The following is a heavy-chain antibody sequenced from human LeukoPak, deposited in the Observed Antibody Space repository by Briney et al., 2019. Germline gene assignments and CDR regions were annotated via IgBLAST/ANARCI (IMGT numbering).Heavy chain of an antibody. CDR1: GFTFSSYG. V-gene: IGHV3-30*02. D-gene: IGHD5-24*01. Sequence: GGSLRLSCAASGFTFSSYGMHWVRQAPGKGLEWVAFIRYDGSNKYYADSVKGRFTISRDNSKNTLYLQMNSLRAEDTAVYYCARGRDGHGGYYSYMDVWGIGTTVTVSS. J-gene: IGHJ6*03. CDR3: ARGRDGHGGYYSYMDV. CDR2: IRYDGSNK.